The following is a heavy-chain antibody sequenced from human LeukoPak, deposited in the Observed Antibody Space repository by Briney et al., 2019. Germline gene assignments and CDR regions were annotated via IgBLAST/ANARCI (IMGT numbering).Heavy chain of an antibody. V-gene: IGHV3-7*01. CDR3: ARGVWAPFDS. CDR2: IKQDGSEK. D-gene: IGHD7-27*01. J-gene: IGHJ4*02. CDR1: GFSLSNYW. Sequence: GGSLGLSCAASGFSLSNYWMNWVRQAPGKGLEWVANIKQDGSEKNYVDSVKGRFSISRDNAKNSLILQMNSLRDEDTAVYYCARGVWAPFDSWGQGTLVSVSS.